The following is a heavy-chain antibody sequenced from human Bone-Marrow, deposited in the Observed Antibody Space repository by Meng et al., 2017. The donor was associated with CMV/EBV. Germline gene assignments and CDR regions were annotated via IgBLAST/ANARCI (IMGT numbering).Heavy chain of an antibody. V-gene: IGHV1-46*01. CDR1: GYTFTSYY. Sequence: ASVKVSCKASGYTFTSYYMHWVRQAPGQGLAWMGLINPSGGSTSYAQKFQGRVTMTRDTSTSTVYMELSSLRSEDTAVYYWAGDNDGPVIPASYGMDVWGQGTTVTVSS. CDR3: AGDNDGPVIPASYGMDV. D-gene: IGHD2-21*01. CDR2: INPSGGST. J-gene: IGHJ6*02.